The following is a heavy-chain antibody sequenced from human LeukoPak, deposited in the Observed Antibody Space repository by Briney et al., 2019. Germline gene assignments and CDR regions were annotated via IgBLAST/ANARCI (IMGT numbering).Heavy chain of an antibody. CDR1: GGSISSYY. CDR2: IYTSGST. CDR3: ASGSGYDYLYYYYMDV. Sequence: SETLSLTCTVSGGSISSYYWSWIRQPPGKGLECIGYIYTSGSTNYNPSLKSRVTISVDTSKNQFSLKLSSVTAADTAVYYCASGSGYDYLYYYYMDVWGKGTTVTVSS. D-gene: IGHD5-12*01. J-gene: IGHJ6*03. V-gene: IGHV4-4*09.